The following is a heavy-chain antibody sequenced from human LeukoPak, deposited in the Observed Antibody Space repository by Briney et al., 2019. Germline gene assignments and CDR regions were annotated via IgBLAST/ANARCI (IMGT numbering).Heavy chain of an antibody. Sequence: PGGSLRLSCAASGFSFSSYAMTWVRQAPGKGLEWVSSISGSDAGTHYADSVKGRLTTSRDNSKNMVFLEMNSLRAEDTAVYYCAKVPRYCSGGSCYSATGYFDYWGQGTLVTVSS. J-gene: IGHJ4*02. CDR3: AKVPRYCSGGSCYSATGYFDY. CDR2: ISGSDAGT. D-gene: IGHD2-15*01. CDR1: GFSFSSYA. V-gene: IGHV3-23*01.